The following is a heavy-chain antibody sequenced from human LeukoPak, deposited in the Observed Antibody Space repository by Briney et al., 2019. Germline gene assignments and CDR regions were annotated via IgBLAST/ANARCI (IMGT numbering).Heavy chain of an antibody. CDR3: VRAGSGLETTMITKSAGGY. V-gene: IGHV3-30*04. D-gene: IGHD5-18*01. CDR2: ISLDGNSI. J-gene: IGHJ4*02. Sequence: GGSLRLSCAASGFTFSSYAMHWVRQGPGKGLEWVTVISLDGNSIYYVDSVKGRFTISRDNSKNTLYLQMNSLRTEDTAVYYCVRAGSGLETTMITKSAGGYGGQGPLVTVAS. CDR1: GFTFSSYA.